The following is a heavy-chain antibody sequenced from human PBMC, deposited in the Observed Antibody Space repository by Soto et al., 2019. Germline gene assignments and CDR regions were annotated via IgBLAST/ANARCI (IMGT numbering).Heavy chain of an antibody. CDR3: AHASGWVFDH. Sequence: QITLKESGPPLVKPTQTLTLTCSFSGFSVTSSGVGVGWVRQPPGKALEWLAFIYWDDDKRYSPSLRRSLSITTDPSKIHVFLTMTNTDPVATGTYFVAHASGWVFDHWGQGTLVTVSS. J-gene: IGHJ4*02. CDR2: IYWDDDK. V-gene: IGHV2-5*02. CDR1: GFSVTSSGVG. D-gene: IGHD6-19*01.